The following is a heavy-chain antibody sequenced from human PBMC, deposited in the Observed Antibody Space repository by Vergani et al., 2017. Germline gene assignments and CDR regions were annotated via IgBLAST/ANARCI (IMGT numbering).Heavy chain of an antibody. CDR3: AADVKWELRRMDY. CDR1: GFTFTSSA. CDR2: IVVGSGNT. Sequence: QMQLVQSGPEVKKPGTSVKVSCKASGFTFTSSAVQWVRQARGQRLEWIGWIVVGSGNTNYAQKFQERVTITRDMSTSTAYMELSSLRSEDTAVYYCAADVKWELRRMDYWGQGTLVTVSS. V-gene: IGHV1-58*01. J-gene: IGHJ4*02. D-gene: IGHD1-26*01.